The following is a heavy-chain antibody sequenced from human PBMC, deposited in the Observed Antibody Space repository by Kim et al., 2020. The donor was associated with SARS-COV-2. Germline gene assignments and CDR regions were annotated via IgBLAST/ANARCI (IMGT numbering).Heavy chain of an antibody. D-gene: IGHD6-13*01. J-gene: IGHJ5*02. CDR1: GGSISSGSYY. CDR2: IYTSGST. Sequence: SETLSLTCTVSGGSISSGSYYWSWIRQPAGKGLEWIGRIYTSGSTNYNPSLKSRVTISVDTSKNQFSLKLSSVTAADTTVYYCARGPRIAAAGKPPGGFDPWGQGTLVTVSS. CDR3: ARGPRIAAAGKPPGGFDP. V-gene: IGHV4-61*02.